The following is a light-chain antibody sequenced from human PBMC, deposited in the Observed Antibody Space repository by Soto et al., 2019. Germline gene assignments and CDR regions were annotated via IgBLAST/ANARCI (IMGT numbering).Light chain of an antibody. V-gene: IGLV2-8*01. Sequence: QSVLTQPPSASGSPGQSVTISCTGTSSDVGDYNYVSWYQQHPGRAPKLVIYEVSKRPSGVPDRFSGSKSGNTASLTVSGLQPEDEAEYYCSSYTSSSIPYVFXTGTKVTVL. CDR3: SSYTSSSIPYV. J-gene: IGLJ1*01. CDR2: EVS. CDR1: SSDVGDYNY.